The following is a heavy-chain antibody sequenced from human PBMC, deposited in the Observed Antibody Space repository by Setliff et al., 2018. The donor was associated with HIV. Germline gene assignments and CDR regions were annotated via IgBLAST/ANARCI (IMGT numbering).Heavy chain of an antibody. CDR3: AAASNRRVRGVNLHYYYYMDV. CDR2: LNPNGGST. Sequence: ASVKVSCKTSGYAFTYYYIHWVRQAPGQGLEWLGTLNPNGGSTTCAQKFQGRVTITRDLSTSTAYMELSSLRSENTAVYYCAAASNRRVRGVNLHYYYYMDVWGKGTTVTV. V-gene: IGHV1-46*01. CDR1: GYAFTYYY. J-gene: IGHJ6*03. D-gene: IGHD3-10*01.